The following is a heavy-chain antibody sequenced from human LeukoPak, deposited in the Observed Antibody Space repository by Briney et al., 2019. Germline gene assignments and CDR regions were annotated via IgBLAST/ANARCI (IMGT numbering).Heavy chain of an antibody. CDR3: ARETITYGFDY. CDR1: GYTFRAYY. CDR2: INPDTDGT. D-gene: IGHD3-10*01. Sequence: ASVKVSCKASGYTFRAYYMHWVRQAPGQGLEWMGWINPDTDGTNYAQKFQGRVTMTRDTSISTAHMELSRLESDDTAVYYCARETITYGFDYWGQGTLVTVSS. V-gene: IGHV1-2*02. J-gene: IGHJ4*02.